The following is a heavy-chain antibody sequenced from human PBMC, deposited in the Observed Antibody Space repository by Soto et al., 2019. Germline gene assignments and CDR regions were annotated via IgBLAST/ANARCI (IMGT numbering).Heavy chain of an antibody. Sequence: SVKVSCKASGGIFSNYGFSWVRQAPGQGLEWMGGIIPLLGKPSYAQKFQGRLIISADASTNRAYLDLYSLTTEDAGIYYCALFESDDDVWGSFRSWGQGTPVTVSS. CDR3: ALFESDDDVWGSFRS. CDR2: IIPLLGKP. J-gene: IGHJ5*02. CDR1: GGIFSNYG. D-gene: IGHD3-16*01. V-gene: IGHV1-69*10.